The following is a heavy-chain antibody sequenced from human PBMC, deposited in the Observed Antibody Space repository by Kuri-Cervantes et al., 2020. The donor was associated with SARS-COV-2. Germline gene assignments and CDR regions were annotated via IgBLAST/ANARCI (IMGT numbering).Heavy chain of an antibody. CDR3: ARDQGSSWEAGWFDP. CDR2: IIPLFGTP. D-gene: IGHD6-13*01. Sequence: SVKVSCKASGGTFSTYAINWVRQAPGQGLEWVGGIIPLFGTPNYAQKFQGRVTITADESTSTAYMELSSLRSEDTAVYYCARDQGSSWEAGWFDPWGQGTLVTVSS. V-gene: IGHV1-69*13. J-gene: IGHJ5*02. CDR1: GGTFSTYA.